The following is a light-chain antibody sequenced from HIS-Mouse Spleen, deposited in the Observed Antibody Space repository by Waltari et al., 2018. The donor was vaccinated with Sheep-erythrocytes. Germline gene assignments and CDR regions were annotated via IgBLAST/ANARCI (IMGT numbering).Light chain of an antibody. Sequence: QSALTQPRSVSGSPGQSVTISCTGTSSDVGGYNYVSWYQQPPGKAPKLMIDAVSKRPSGVPDRFSGSKSGNTASLTISGLQAEDEADYYCCSYAGSYNHVFATGTKVTVL. CDR1: SSDVGGYNY. J-gene: IGLJ1*01. CDR3: CSYAGSYNHV. V-gene: IGLV2-11*01. CDR2: AVS.